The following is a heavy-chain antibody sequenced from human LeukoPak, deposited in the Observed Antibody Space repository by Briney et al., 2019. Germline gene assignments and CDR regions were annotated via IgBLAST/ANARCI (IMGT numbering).Heavy chain of an antibody. CDR3: ARHPDSSGYYIGY. J-gene: IGHJ4*02. CDR2: ISHSGST. D-gene: IGHD3-22*01. Sequence: SETLSLTCAVSGYSISSGYYWGWIRQPPGKGLEWIGSISHSGSTFYNPSLKSRVTISVDTSKYQFSLKLSSVTAADTAVYYCARHPDSSGYYIGYWGQGTLVTVSS. CDR1: GYSISSGYY. V-gene: IGHV4-38-2*01.